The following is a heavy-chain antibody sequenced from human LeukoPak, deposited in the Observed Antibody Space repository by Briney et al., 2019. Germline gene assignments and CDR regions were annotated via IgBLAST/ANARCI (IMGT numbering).Heavy chain of an antibody. Sequence: SETLSLTCTVSGXSISSSTDYWGWIRRPPGKGLEWIGSIYYSGSTYYNPSLKSRVTVSADTSKNQFSLNLSSVTAADTAVYYCVRGSTLRHYQYWGQGTLVTVSS. D-gene: IGHD3-16*01. V-gene: IGHV4-39*01. CDR1: GXSISSSTDY. J-gene: IGHJ4*02. CDR2: IYYSGST. CDR3: VRGSTLRHYQY.